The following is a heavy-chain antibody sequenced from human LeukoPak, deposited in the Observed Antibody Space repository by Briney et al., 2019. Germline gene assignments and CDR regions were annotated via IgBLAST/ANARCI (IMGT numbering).Heavy chain of an antibody. Sequence: ASVKVSCKASGYTFTSYGTSWVRQAPGQGLEWMGWLSSYNGNTNYAQKFQGRVTMTTDTSTSTAYMDLRSLRSDDTAVYYCARAPRITILGVVTRYYYYMDVWGKGTTVTVSS. CDR1: GYTFTSYG. D-gene: IGHD3-3*01. V-gene: IGHV1-18*01. CDR2: LSSYNGNT. J-gene: IGHJ6*03. CDR3: ARAPRITILGVVTRYYYYMDV.